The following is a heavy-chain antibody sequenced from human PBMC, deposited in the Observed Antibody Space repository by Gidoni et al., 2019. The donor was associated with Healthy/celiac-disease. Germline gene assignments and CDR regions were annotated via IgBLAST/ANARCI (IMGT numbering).Heavy chain of an antibody. V-gene: IGHV1-46*01. CDR1: GYTFTSYY. CDR3: ARDLGGYSYGFAAFDI. Sequence: QVQLVQSGAEVKKPGASVKVSCKASGYTFTSYYMHWVRQAPGQGLEWMGIINPSGGSTSYAQKFQGRVTMTRDTSTSTVYMELSSLRSEDTAVYYCARDLGGYSYGFAAFDIWGQGTMVTVSS. D-gene: IGHD5-18*01. CDR2: INPSGGST. J-gene: IGHJ3*02.